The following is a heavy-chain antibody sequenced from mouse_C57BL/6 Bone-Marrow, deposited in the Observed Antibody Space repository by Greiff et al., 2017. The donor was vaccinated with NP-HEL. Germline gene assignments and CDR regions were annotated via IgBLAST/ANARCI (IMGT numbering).Heavy chain of an antibody. CDR1: GYAFSSSW. CDR3: AEGDYDNY. Sequence: VQLQQSGPELVKPGASVKISCKASGYAFSSSWMNWVKQRPGKGLEWIGRIYPGDGDTNYNGKFKGKATLTADKSSSTAYRQLSSLTSEDSAVYFCAEGDYDNYWGKGTTLTVAS. CDR2: IYPGDGDT. V-gene: IGHV1-82*01. J-gene: IGHJ2*01. D-gene: IGHD2-4*01.